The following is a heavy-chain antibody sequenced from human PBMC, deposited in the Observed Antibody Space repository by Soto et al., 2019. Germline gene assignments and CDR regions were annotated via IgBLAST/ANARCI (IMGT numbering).Heavy chain of an antibody. Sequence: PSETLSLTCTVSGGSISSYYWSWIRQPPGKGLEWIGYIYYSGSTNYNPSLKSRVTISVDTSKNQFSLKLSSVTAADTAVYYCAREVAGTGWFDPWGQGTQVTVSS. CDR3: AREVAGTGWFDP. J-gene: IGHJ5*02. CDR2: IYYSGST. D-gene: IGHD6-19*01. V-gene: IGHV4-59*01. CDR1: GGSISSYY.